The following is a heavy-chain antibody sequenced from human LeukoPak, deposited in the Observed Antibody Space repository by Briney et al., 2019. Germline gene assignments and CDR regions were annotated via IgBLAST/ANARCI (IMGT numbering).Heavy chain of an antibody. CDR2: INHSGST. V-gene: IGHV4-34*01. D-gene: IGHD6-19*01. Sequence: PSETLSLTCAVYGGSFSGYYWSWIRQPPGKGLEWIGEINHSGSTNYNPSLKSRVTISVDTSKNQFSLKLSSVTAADTAVYYCARHDGIAVAGAVDYWGQGTLVTVSS. CDR1: GGSFSGYY. J-gene: IGHJ4*02. CDR3: ARHDGIAVAGAVDY.